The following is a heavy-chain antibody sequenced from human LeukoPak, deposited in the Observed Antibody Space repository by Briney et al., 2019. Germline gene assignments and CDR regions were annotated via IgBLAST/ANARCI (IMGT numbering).Heavy chain of an antibody. J-gene: IGHJ4*02. CDR1: GGSISSYY. CDR3: ARGGYSYGEEFSFDH. D-gene: IGHD5-18*01. V-gene: IGHV4-59*01. CDR2: IYYSGST. Sequence: SETLSLTCTVSGGSISSYYWSWIRQPPGKGLEWIGYIYYSGSTNYNPSLKSRVTISGYMSKNQFSLKLSSVTAADTAVYYCARGGYSYGEEFSFDHWGQGTLVTVSS.